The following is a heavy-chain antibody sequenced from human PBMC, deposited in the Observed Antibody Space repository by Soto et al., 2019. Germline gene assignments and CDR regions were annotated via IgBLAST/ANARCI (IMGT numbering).Heavy chain of an antibody. J-gene: IGHJ4*02. CDR3: AKDSLKNVYGDSLDY. D-gene: IGHD4-17*01. Sequence: EVQLLESGGGLVQPGGSLRLSCAASGFTFSSYAMSWVRQAPGKGLEWVSAISGSGGSTYYADSVKGRFTISRDNSKNPLYLPMHSLRAEDTAVYYCAKDSLKNVYGDSLDYWGQGTLVTVSS. CDR2: ISGSGGST. CDR1: GFTFSSYA. V-gene: IGHV3-23*01.